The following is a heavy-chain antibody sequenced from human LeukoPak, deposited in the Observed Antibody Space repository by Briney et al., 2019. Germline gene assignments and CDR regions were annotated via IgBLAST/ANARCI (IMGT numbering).Heavy chain of an antibody. D-gene: IGHD1-26*01. V-gene: IGHV3-23*01. CDR3: AKDKGREGDY. CDR1: GFTFANYA. CDR2: ISGSGTNT. Sequence: GGSLRLSCAASGFTFANYAMSWVRQAPGKGLEWVAAISGSGTNTNYADSVKGRFTIFRDNSKNTLFLQMNSLRAEDTAVYYCAKDKGREGDYWGQGTLVTVSS. J-gene: IGHJ4*02.